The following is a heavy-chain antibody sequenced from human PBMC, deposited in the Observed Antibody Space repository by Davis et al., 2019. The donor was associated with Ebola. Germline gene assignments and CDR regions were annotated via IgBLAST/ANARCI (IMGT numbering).Heavy chain of an antibody. CDR3: ARGGGTYYDNWFDP. CDR1: GYTFTSNH. V-gene: IGHV1-46*01. CDR2: THPGGGGT. Sequence: ASVKVSCKASGYTFTSNHMHWVRQAPGQGLEWMGITHPGGGGTRFAQKFQGRVSLTSDTSTSTVYMELSSLRSEDTAVYYCARGGGTYYDNWFDPWGQGTLVTVSS. D-gene: IGHD3-10*01. J-gene: IGHJ5*02.